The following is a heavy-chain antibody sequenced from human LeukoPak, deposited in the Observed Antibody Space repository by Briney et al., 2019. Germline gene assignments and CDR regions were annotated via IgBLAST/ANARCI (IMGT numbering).Heavy chain of an antibody. CDR1: GGSFSGYY. D-gene: IGHD3-3*01. J-gene: IGHJ4*02. Sequence: SETLSLTCAVYGGSFSGYYWSWIRQPPGKGLEWIGEINHSGSTNYNPSLKSRVTISVDTSKNQFSLKLSSVTAADTAVYYCAGLDYDFWSGQFDYWGQGTLVTVSS. V-gene: IGHV4-34*01. CDR2: INHSGST. CDR3: AGLDYDFWSGQFDY.